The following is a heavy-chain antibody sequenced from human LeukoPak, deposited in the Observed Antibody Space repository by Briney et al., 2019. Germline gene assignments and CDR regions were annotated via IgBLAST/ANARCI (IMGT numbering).Heavy chain of an antibody. CDR3: ARVQYYNILTGSFQY. CDR2: INPDSGDT. D-gene: IGHD3-9*01. J-gene: IGHJ4*02. V-gene: IGHV1-2*02. CDR1: GYIFTGYY. Sequence: ASVKVSCKASGYIFTGYYLHWVRQAPGQGLESMGWINPDSGDTNFAQKFQGRVSMTRDTSISTAYMELSRLRSDDTAYYYCARVQYYNILTGSFQYWGQGTLVTVPS.